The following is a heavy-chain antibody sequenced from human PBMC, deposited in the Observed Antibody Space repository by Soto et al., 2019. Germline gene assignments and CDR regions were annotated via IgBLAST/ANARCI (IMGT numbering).Heavy chain of an antibody. CDR3: ALKEVGTSYPFDF. V-gene: IGHV1-3*01. Sequence: QVHLVQSGAEVEKPGASVKVSCKASGYTFTRYALHWVRQAPGQRLEYMGWINAGNGDTGHPQKFQGRVTITRDTPASTVYIELNSLTSEDTAVYYCALKEVGTSYPFDFWGQGTVVVVSS. CDR1: GYTFTRYA. D-gene: IGHD1-26*01. J-gene: IGHJ3*01. CDR2: INAGNGDT.